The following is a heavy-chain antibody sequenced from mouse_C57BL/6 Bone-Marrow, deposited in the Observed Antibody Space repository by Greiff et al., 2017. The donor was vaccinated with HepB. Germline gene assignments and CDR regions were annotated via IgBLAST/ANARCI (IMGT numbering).Heavy chain of an antibody. Sequence: QVQLQQPGAELVKPGASVKVSCKASCYTFTSYWMHWVKQRPGQGLEWIGRIHPSDSDTNYNQKFKGKATMTEDKSSSTAYMQLSSLTSEDSAVYYCAIPYYYFGNSYNWAMDYWGQGTSVTVSS. CDR3: AIPYYYFGNSYNWAMDY. D-gene: IGHD1-1*01. CDR1: CYTFTSYW. CDR2: IHPSDSDT. J-gene: IGHJ4*01. V-gene: IGHV1-74*01.